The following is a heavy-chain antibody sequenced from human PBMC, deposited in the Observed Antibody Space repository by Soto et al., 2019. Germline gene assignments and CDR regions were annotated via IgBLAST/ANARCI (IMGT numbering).Heavy chain of an antibody. CDR2: INAGNGNT. CDR1: GYTFTSYA. D-gene: IGHD6-19*01. Sequence: ASVKVSCKXSGYTFTSYAMHWVRQAPGQRLEWMGWINAGNGNTKYSQKFQGRVTITRDTSASTAYMELSSLRSEDTAVYYCARDSPLAVAHNWFDPWGQGTLVTVSS. CDR3: ARDSPLAVAHNWFDP. J-gene: IGHJ5*02. V-gene: IGHV1-3*01.